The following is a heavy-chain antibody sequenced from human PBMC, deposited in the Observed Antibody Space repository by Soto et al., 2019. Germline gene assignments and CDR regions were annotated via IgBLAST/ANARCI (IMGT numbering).Heavy chain of an antibody. D-gene: IGHD2-15*01. Sequence: GGFLRLSCAASGFTFSSYGMHWVRQAPGKGLEWVAVIWYDGSNKYYADSVKGRFTISRDNSKNTLYLQMNSLRAEDTAVYYCARGLYCSGGSCYVVPVYWGQGTLVTVSS. CDR2: IWYDGSNK. CDR1: GFTFSSYG. V-gene: IGHV3-33*01. CDR3: ARGLYCSGGSCYVVPVY. J-gene: IGHJ4*02.